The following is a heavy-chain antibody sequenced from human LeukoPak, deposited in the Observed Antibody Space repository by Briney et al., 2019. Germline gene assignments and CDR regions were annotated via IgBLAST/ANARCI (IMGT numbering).Heavy chain of an antibody. CDR1: GGTVSRYA. CDR3: ASRNNGILTGHYDYYFYYMDV. V-gene: IGHV1-69*13. Sequence: ASVKVSCKASGGTVSRYAISWVRQAPGQGLEWMGGTIPLFGTANYAQRFQGRVTITADESTGTAYMELSSLRSEDTAVYYCASRNNGILTGHYDYYFYYMDVWGKGTTVTISS. CDR2: TIPLFGTA. J-gene: IGHJ6*03. D-gene: IGHD3-9*01.